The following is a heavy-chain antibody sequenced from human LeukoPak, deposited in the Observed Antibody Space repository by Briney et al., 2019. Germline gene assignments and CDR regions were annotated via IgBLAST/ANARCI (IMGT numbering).Heavy chain of an antibody. CDR3: AKDPIGSGSYYFDY. J-gene: IGHJ4*02. V-gene: IGHV3-23*01. Sequence: GGSLRLSCAASGFTLSSYAMSWVRQAPGKGLEWVSAISGSGGSTYYADSVKGRFTISRDNSKNTLYLQMNSLRAEDTAVYYCAKDPIGSGSYYFDYWGQGTLVTVSS. CDR1: GFTLSSYA. D-gene: IGHD3-22*01. CDR2: ISGSGGST.